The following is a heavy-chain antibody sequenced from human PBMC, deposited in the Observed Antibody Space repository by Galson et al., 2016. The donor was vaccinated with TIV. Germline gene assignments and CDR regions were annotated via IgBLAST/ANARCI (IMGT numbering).Heavy chain of an antibody. J-gene: IGHJ3*01. Sequence: SLRLSCAASGFTFSGYVMNWVRQAPGKGLEWVSSISLNGGTTYYVDSVVGRFTISRDNSKYTLYLQMNSLRPEDTAIYYCTKVDKSGDYSWDAFDVWGQGAMVTVSS. CDR2: ISLNGGTT. V-gene: IGHV3-23*01. CDR3: TKVDKSGDYSWDAFDV. D-gene: IGHD1-26*01. CDR1: GFTFSGYV.